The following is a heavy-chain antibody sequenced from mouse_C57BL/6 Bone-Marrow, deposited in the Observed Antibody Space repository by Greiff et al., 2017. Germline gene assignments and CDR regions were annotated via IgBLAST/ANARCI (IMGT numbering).Heavy chain of an antibody. J-gene: IGHJ2*01. D-gene: IGHD2-1*01. V-gene: IGHV1-59*01. CDR3: ARSGYLLWSL. Sequence: QVQLQQPGAELVRPGTSVKLSCKASGYTFTSYWMHWVKQRPGQGLEWIGVIDPSDSYTNYNQKFKGKSTLTVDKSSSTAYMQLSSLTSEDSAVYYCARSGYLLWSLWGQGTTLTVSS. CDR1: GYTFTSYW. CDR2: IDPSDSYT.